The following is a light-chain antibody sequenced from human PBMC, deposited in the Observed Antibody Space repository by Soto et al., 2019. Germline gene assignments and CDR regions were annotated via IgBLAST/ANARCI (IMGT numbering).Light chain of an antibody. V-gene: IGLV2-14*03. CDR2: DVS. CDR3: XSYRSTSTLGV. J-gene: IGLJ3*02. Sequence: QSVLTQPXSVSGSPGQSITISCTGAGSDVSWYQHHPGKAPKLIIFDVSNRPSGISDRFSGSKSGNTASLTISXLRXEDEAGYYCXSYRSTSTLGVFGGGTXXTVL. CDR1: GSD.